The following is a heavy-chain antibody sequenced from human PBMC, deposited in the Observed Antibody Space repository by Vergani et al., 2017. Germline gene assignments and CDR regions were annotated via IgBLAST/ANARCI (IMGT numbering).Heavy chain of an antibody. D-gene: IGHD6-13*01. CDR2: IIPILGIA. CDR1: GGNFSSYT. CDR3: EGIAGVYGMDV. J-gene: IGHJ6*02. Sequence: QVQLVQSGAEVKKPGSSVKVSCKASGGNFSSYTISWVRQAPGQGLEWMGRIIPILGIANYAQKFQGRVTITADKSTSTAYMELSSLRSEDTAVYYCEGIAGVYGMDVWGQGTTVTVSS. V-gene: IGHV1-69*02.